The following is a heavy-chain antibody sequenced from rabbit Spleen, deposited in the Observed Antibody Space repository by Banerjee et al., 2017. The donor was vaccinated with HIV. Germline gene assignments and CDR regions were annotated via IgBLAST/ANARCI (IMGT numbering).Heavy chain of an antibody. V-gene: IGHV1S40*01. CDR1: GFSFNSGYD. J-gene: IGHJ6*01. CDR3: ARDTSTSFSTYGMDL. D-gene: IGHD1-1*01. Sequence: QSLEESGGGLVKPGASLTLTCKASGFSFNSGYDMCWVRQAPGKGLEWIACIYVGSSGNTYSAIWAKGRFTISKTSSTTVTLQMTSLTAADTATYFCARDTSTSFSTYGMDLWGQGTLVTVS. CDR2: IYVGSSGNT.